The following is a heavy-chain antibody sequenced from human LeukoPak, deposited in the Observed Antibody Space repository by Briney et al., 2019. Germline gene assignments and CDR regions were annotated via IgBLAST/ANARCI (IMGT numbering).Heavy chain of an antibody. V-gene: IGHV4-59*11. D-gene: IGHD3-22*01. CDR2: IYSGST. J-gene: IGHJ4*02. CDR3: AGDSSGYYYDY. CDR1: GGSITSHY. Sequence: KPSETLSLTCAVSGGSITSHYWNWIRQPPGKGLEWIGYIYSGSTSYNPSLRSRLTISVDTSKDQFSLKLSSVTAADTAVYYCAGDSSGYYYDYWGQGTLVTVSS.